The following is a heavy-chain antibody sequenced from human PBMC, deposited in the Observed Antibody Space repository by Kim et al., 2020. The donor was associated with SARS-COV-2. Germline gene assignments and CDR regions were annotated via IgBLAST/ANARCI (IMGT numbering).Heavy chain of an antibody. CDR3: ARDGGIDAFDI. Sequence: TNYNPSLKSRVTISLDTSKNQFSLKLTSVTAADTAVYYCARDGGIDAFDIWGQGTMVTVSS. J-gene: IGHJ3*02. V-gene: IGHV4-59*01. CDR2: T.